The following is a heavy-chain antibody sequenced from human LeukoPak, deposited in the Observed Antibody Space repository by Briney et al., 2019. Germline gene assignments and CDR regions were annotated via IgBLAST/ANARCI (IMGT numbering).Heavy chain of an antibody. J-gene: IGHJ4*02. D-gene: IGHD3-22*01. V-gene: IGHV3-33*01. CDR2: IWYDGSNE. Sequence: GGSLRLSCAASGFMFSNYGIHWVRQAPGKGLEWVAVIWYDGSNEYYADSVKGRFTISRDYSKNTLYLQMNSLRPEDTAVYYCARALPDYYDGSGYYDYWGQGTLVTVSS. CDR3: ARALPDYYDGSGYYDY. CDR1: GFMFSNYG.